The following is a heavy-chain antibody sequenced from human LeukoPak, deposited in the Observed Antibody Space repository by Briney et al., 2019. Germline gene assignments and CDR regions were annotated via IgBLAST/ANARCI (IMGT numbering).Heavy chain of an antibody. CDR1: GFTFSSYG. V-gene: IGHV3-21*01. CDR3: ARDPSSRDCSSTSCYEMLDY. CDR2: ISSSSSYI. J-gene: IGHJ4*02. Sequence: GGSLRLSCAASGFTFSSYGMNWVRQAPGKGLEWVSSISSSSSYIYYADSVKGRFTISRDNAKNSLYLQMNSLRAEDTAVYYCARDPSSRDCSSTSCYEMLDYWGQGTLVTVSS. D-gene: IGHD2-2*01.